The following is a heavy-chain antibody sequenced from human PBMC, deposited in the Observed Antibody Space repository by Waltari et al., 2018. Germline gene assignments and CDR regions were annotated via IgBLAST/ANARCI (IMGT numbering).Heavy chain of an antibody. D-gene: IGHD3-22*01. J-gene: IGHJ4*02. CDR3: ARGRIYHDSSASGYYFDY. CDR2: ISSSSSI. Sequence: EVQLVDSGGGLVKPGGSLRLSCAAYGFTVSTYSINWVRQVPGKGLEWVSSISSSSSIYYADSVKGRFTISRDNAKNSLDLQMNSLRVEDTAVYYCARGRIYHDSSASGYYFDYWGQGTLVAVSS. CDR1: GFTVSTYS. V-gene: IGHV3-21*01.